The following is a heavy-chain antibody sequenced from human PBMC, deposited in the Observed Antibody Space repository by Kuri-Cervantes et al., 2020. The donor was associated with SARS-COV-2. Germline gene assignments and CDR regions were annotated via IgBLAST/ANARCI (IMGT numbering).Heavy chain of an antibody. CDR3: ARGLYYYGSGSYYGTEGVPVGIDY. J-gene: IGHJ4*02. CDR1: GGSFSSHY. CDR2: IYYSGST. V-gene: IGHV4-59*08. D-gene: IGHD3-10*01. Sequence: ESLKISCAVYGGSFSSHYWSWIRQPPGKGLEWIGYIYYSGSTNYNPSLKSRVTISVDTSKNQFSLKLSSVTAADTAVYYCARGLYYYGSGSYYGTEGVPVGIDYWGQGTLVTVSS.